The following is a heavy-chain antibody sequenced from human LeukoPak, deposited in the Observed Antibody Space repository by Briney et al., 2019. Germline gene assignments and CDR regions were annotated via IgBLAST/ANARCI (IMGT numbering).Heavy chain of an antibody. Sequence: ASVKVSCKASGYTFTSYYMHWMRQAPGQGLEWMGIINPSGGSTSYAQKFQGRVTMTRDTSTSTVYMELSSLRSEDTAVYYCARGRGDDSSGYYWNYFDYWGQGTLVTVSS. V-gene: IGHV1-46*01. J-gene: IGHJ4*02. D-gene: IGHD3-22*01. CDR2: INPSGGST. CDR3: ARGRGDDSSGYYWNYFDY. CDR1: GYTFTSYY.